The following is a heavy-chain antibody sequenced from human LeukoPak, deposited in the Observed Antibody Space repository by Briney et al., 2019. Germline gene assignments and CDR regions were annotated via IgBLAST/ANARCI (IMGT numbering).Heavy chain of an antibody. Sequence: GGSLRLSCVTSGITFSNYYMHWVRQFPGEGLVWVSHIIQDGSVTSYADSVKGRFTISRDNAKNTVYLQLNNLRAEDTAVYYCATDDYRGLGYWGQGTLVTV. CDR3: ATDDYRGLGY. V-gene: IGHV3-74*01. D-gene: IGHD3-16*01. CDR2: IIQDGSVT. CDR1: GITFSNYY. J-gene: IGHJ4*02.